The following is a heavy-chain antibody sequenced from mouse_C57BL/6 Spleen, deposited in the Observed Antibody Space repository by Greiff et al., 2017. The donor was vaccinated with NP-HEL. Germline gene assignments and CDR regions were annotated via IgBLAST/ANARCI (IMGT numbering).Heavy chain of an antibody. CDR1: GFTFSDYG. CDR2: ISSGSSTI. Sequence: EVKLMESGGGLVKPGGSLKLSCAASGFTFSDYGMHWVRQAPEKGLEWVAYISSGSSTIYYADTVKGRFTISRDNAKNTLFLQMTSLRSEDTAMYYCARQVYRYYYAMDYWGQGTSVTVSS. D-gene: IGHD2-14*01. J-gene: IGHJ4*01. V-gene: IGHV5-17*01. CDR3: ARQVYRYYYAMDY.